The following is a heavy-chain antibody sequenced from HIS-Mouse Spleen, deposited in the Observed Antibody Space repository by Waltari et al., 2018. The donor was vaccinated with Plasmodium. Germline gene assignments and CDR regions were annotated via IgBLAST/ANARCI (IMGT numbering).Heavy chain of an antibody. V-gene: IGHV3-53*01. CDR1: GFTVSSNY. J-gene: IGHJ3*02. D-gene: IGHD6-6*01. CDR2: IYSGGST. CDR3: ARGMKSSSSAFDI. Sequence: EVQLVESGGGLIQPGGSLRLSCAASGFTVSSNYMSWVRQAPGKGLEWGSVIYSGGSTYYADSVKGRFTIARDNSKNTLYLQMNSLRAEDTAVYYCARGMKSSSSAFDIWGQGTMVTVSS.